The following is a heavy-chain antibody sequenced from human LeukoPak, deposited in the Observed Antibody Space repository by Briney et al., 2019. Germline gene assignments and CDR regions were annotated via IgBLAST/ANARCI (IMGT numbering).Heavy chain of an antibody. Sequence: SETLSLTCTVSGGSISSYYWSWIRQPPGKGLEWIGYIYYSGSTNYNPSLKSRVTISVDTSKNQFSLKLSSVTAADTAVYYCARERRYYDSSGYYLDYYYYGMDVWGQGTMVTVSS. V-gene: IGHV4-59*01. CDR2: IYYSGST. J-gene: IGHJ6*02. CDR3: ARERRYYDSSGYYLDYYYYGMDV. CDR1: GGSISSYY. D-gene: IGHD3-22*01.